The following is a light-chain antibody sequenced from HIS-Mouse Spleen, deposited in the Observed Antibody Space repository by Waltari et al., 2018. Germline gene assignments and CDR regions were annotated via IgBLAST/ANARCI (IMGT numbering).Light chain of an antibody. V-gene: IGLV3-9*01. CDR1: NIGSRK. J-gene: IGLJ2*01. Sequence: SSELTQPRSVSVALGPTARITDGGNNIGSRKVHWHQQKPGQAPVLVIYRDSNRPSGIPERFSGSNSGNTATLTISRAQAGDEADYYCQVWDSSTVVFGGGTKLTVL. CDR2: RDS. CDR3: QVWDSSTVV.